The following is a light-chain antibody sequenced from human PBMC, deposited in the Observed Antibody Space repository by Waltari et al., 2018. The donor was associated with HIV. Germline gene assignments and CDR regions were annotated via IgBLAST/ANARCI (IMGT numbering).Light chain of an antibody. CDR2: GNS. CDR3: QSYDSSLSGPWV. V-gene: IGLV1-40*01. CDR1: SSNIGAGYD. J-gene: IGLJ3*02. Sequence: QSVLTQPPSVSGAPGQRVTISCTGSSSNIGAGYDVHWYQQLPGTAPKPLISGNSNRPSGVPDRFSGSNSGSSASLAITWLQAEDEAEYYGQSYDSSLSGPWVFGGGTKLTVL.